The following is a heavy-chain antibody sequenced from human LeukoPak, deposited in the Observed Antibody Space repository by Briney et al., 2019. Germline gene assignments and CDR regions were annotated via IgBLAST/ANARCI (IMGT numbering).Heavy chain of an antibody. V-gene: IGHV3-30*03. D-gene: IGHD4-11*01. Sequence: GGSLRLSCAASGFTFDDYGMNWVRQAPGKGLEWVAVISYDGSNKYYADSVKGRFTISRDNSKNTLYLQMNSLRAEDTAVYYCARERIYSNYFDYWGQGTLVAVSS. CDR3: ARERIYSNYFDY. J-gene: IGHJ4*02. CDR2: ISYDGSNK. CDR1: GFTFDDYG.